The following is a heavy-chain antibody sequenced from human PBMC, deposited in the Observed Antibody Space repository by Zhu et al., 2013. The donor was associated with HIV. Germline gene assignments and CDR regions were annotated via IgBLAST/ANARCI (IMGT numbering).Heavy chain of an antibody. CDR3: ARPLITRAAAGTLST. CDR2: INSNNGAT. J-gene: IGHJ1*01. CDR1: EYTITANY. D-gene: IGHD6-13*01. Sequence: QVQLVQSGAEVMQPGASVKVSCRAAEYTITANYMHWLRQAPGQGLEWMGWINSNNGATKYAQKFQGRVSMTRDTSISTAYMELSRLRSDDTAVYYCARPLITRAAAGTLSTWGQGTVVHRLV. V-gene: IGHV1-2*02.